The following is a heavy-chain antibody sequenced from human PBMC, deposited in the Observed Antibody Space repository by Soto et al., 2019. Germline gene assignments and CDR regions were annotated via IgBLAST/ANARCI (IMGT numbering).Heavy chain of an antibody. Sequence: QVQLQESGPGLVKPSQILSLTCTVSGGSISSGGYYWSWIRQHPGKGLEWIGYIYYSGSTYYNPSLKSRVTISVDTSKNQFSLKLSSVTAADTAVYYCARDIRHYYGSGRGMDVWGKGTTVTVSS. J-gene: IGHJ6*04. CDR2: IYYSGST. CDR1: GGSISSGGYY. D-gene: IGHD3-10*01. CDR3: ARDIRHYYGSGRGMDV. V-gene: IGHV4-31*03.